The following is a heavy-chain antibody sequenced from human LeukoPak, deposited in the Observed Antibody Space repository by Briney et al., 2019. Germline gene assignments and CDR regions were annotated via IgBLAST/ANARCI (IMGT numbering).Heavy chain of an antibody. D-gene: IGHD5-24*01. J-gene: IGHJ4*02. CDR3: ARGAMATTPFFDY. Sequence: KPSETLALTCPVSGCSIISYYWTWIRQPPGKGLEWIGFVYYTGITNFNPSLKSRVTMSLDTSRNQFSLKLTYLTAADTHVYYCARGAMATTPFFDYWGQGTLVTVSS. CDR2: VYYTGIT. CDR1: GCSIISYY. V-gene: IGHV4-59*01.